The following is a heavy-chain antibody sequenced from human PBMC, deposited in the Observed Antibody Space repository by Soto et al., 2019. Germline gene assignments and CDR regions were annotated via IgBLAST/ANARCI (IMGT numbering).Heavy chain of an antibody. CDR1: GFTFSNAW. D-gene: IGHD3-22*01. V-gene: IGHV3-15*01. CDR3: TTTYYYDSSGYYWFDY. Sequence: GGSLRLSCAASGFTFSNAWMSWVRQAPGKGLEWVGRIKSKTDGGTTDYAAPVKGRFTISRDDSKNTLYLQMNSLKTEDTAVYYCTTTYYYDSSGYYWFDYWGQGTLVTVSS. CDR2: IKSKTDGGTT. J-gene: IGHJ4*02.